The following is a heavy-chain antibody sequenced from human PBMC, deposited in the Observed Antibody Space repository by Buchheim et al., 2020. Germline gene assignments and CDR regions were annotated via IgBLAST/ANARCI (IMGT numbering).Heavy chain of an antibody. CDR3: ARGSGYCSSTSCYERDFDY. Sequence: QVQLQESGPGLVKPSETLSLTCTASGGSISSYYWSWIRQPPGKGLEWIGYIYYSGSTNYNPSLTSRVPISVDTSKNQFSLKLSSVTAADTAVYYCARGSGYCSSTSCYERDFDYWGQGTL. CDR2: IYYSGST. D-gene: IGHD2-2*03. J-gene: IGHJ4*02. V-gene: IGHV4-59*01. CDR1: GGSISSYY.